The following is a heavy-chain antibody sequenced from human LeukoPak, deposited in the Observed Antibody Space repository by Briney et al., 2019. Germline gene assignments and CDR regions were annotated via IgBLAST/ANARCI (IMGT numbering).Heavy chain of an antibody. CDR1: GFTFGSYG. CDR3: AKDQAHCSGGSCYWFDS. V-gene: IGHV3-30*18. Sequence: QAGGSLRLSCAASGFTFGSYGMHWVRQAPGKGLEWVAVMPYDRSDKYYADSVKGRFTISRDNSKNTLYLQMNSLRAEDTAVYYCAKDQAHCSGGSCYWFDSWGQGTPVTVSS. D-gene: IGHD2-15*01. J-gene: IGHJ5*01. CDR2: MPYDRSDK.